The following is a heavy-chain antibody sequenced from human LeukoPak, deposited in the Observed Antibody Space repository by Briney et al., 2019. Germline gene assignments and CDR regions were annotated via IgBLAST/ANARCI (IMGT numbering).Heavy chain of an antibody. J-gene: IGHJ4*02. CDR2: MNPNSSDT. V-gene: IGHV1-8*01. CDR3: ARGPFGSGSFLDY. D-gene: IGHD3-10*01. CDR1: GYIFSSND. Sequence: ASVKVSCKASGYIFSSNDINWVRQAAGQGLEWMGWMNPNSSDTGYTQKFQGGVAMTRSTSITTAYMELSSLRSEDTAVYCCARGPFGSGSFLDYWGQGTLVTVSS.